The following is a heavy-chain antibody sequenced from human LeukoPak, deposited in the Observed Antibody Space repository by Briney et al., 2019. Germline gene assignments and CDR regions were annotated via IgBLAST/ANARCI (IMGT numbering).Heavy chain of an antibody. D-gene: IGHD3-3*01. CDR3: ARDRSVDYFDY. Sequence: PGGSLRLSCAASGFTFSNHGMHWVRQAPGKGLEWVAVIWYDGSNKYYVDSVKGRFTISRDNSKSTLYLQMNSLRAEDTAAYYCARDRSVDYFDYWGQGTLVTVSS. CDR2: IWYDGSNK. CDR1: GFTFSNHG. J-gene: IGHJ4*02. V-gene: IGHV3-33*01.